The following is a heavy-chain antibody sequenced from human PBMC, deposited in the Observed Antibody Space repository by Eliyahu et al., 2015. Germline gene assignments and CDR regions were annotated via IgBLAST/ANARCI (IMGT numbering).Heavy chain of an antibody. D-gene: IGHD5-12*01. Sequence: EVQLVESGGGLVQPGRSLXLSCAASGFTFDDYAMXWVRQAPGKGREWVSGXSWNSGSIGYADSVKGRFTISRDNAKNSLYLQMNSLRAEDTALYYCAKASGLFISVARTSLFDYWGQGTLVTVSS. CDR3: AKASGLFISVARTSLFDY. J-gene: IGHJ4*02. CDR2: XSWNSGSI. CDR1: GFTFDDYA. V-gene: IGHV3-9*01.